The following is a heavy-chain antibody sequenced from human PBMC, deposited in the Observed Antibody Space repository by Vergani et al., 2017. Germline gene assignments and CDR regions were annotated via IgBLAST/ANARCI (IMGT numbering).Heavy chain of an antibody. CDR1: GFTFSSYA. J-gene: IGHJ4*02. CDR3: VRSSGSDY. CDR2: IRSNGGST. Sequence: EVQLVESGGGLVQPGGSLRLSCSASGFTFSSYAMHWVRQAPGKGLEYVSAIRSNGGSTYYADSVKGRFTISRDNSKNTLYLQMSSLRAEDTAGYYCVRSSGSDYWGQGTLVTVSS. D-gene: IGHD6-19*01. V-gene: IGHV3-64D*06.